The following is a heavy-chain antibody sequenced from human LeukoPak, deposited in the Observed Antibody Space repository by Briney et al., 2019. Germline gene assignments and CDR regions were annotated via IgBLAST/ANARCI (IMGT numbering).Heavy chain of an antibody. D-gene: IGHD3-16*02. CDR3: AKAVITFGGVIQAYDY. CDR1: GFTFSSYA. V-gene: IGHV3-23*01. CDR2: ISGSGGST. Sequence: GGSLRLSCAASGFTFSSYAMSWVRQAPGKGLEWVSAISGSGGSTYYADSVKGRFTISRDNSKNTLYLQMNSLRAEDTAVYYCAKAVITFGGVIQAYDYWGQGTLVTVSS. J-gene: IGHJ4*02.